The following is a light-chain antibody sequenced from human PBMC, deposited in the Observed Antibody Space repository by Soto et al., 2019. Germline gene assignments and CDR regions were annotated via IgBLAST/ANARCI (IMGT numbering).Light chain of an antibody. V-gene: IGLV2-23*01. Sequence: QSALAQPASVSVSPGQSITISCTGTSGFVGSFSLVSWYQQRPGKAPKVMISGGHRRPSGVPDRFSGSTSVNSASLTISGLQADDEADYYCCLYIGATTYVFGTGTKVTVL. J-gene: IGLJ1*01. CDR2: GGH. CDR1: SGFVGSFSL. CDR3: CLYIGATTYV.